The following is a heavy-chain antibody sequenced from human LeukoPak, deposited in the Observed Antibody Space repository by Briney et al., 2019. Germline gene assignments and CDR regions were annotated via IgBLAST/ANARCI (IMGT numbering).Heavy chain of an antibody. CDR3: ARDVPGSIGTTARFDP. V-gene: IGHV1-18*01. CDR2: ISAYNGNT. J-gene: IGHJ5*02. CDR1: GGTFSSYG. D-gene: IGHD1-1*01. Sequence: ASVKVSCKASGGTFSSYGISWVRQAPGQGLEWMGWISAYNGNTNYAQKLQGRVTMTTDTSTSTAYMELRSLRSDDTAVYYCARDVPGSIGTTARFDPWGQGTLVTVSS.